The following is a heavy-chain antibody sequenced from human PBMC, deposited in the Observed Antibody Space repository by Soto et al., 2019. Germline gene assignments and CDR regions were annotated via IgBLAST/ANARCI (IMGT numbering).Heavy chain of an antibody. CDR1: GFTFSSCA. CDR2: INGSGGNT. J-gene: IGHJ6*02. Sequence: PGGSLRLSCAASGFTFSSCAMTWVRQSPGEGLEWVSAINGSGGNTYYADSVMGRFTISRDNVKNTMYLHMNSLRAEDAAVYHCAKDRGNWNHYYFYGMDVWGQGTTVTVSS. V-gene: IGHV3-23*01. D-gene: IGHD1-20*01. CDR3: AKDRGNWNHYYFYGMDV.